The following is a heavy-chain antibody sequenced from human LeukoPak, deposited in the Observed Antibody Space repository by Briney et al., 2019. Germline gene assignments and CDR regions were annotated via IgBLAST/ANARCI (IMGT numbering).Heavy chain of an antibody. V-gene: IGHV3-11*05. CDR1: GFTFSDYY. J-gene: IGHJ4*02. Sequence: PGGSLGLSCAASGFTFSDYYVSWIRQAPGKGLEWVSYISSSSSYTNYADSVKGRFTISRDNAKNSLYLRMNSLRAEDTAVYYCARDYYYDSSGYYLYYWGQGTLVTVSS. CDR2: ISSSSSYT. D-gene: IGHD3-22*01. CDR3: ARDYYYDSSGYYLYY.